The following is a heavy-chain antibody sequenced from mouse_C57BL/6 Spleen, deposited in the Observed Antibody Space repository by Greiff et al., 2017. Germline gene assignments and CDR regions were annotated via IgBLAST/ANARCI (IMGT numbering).Heavy chain of an antibody. J-gene: IGHJ2*01. CDR2: ISDGGSYT. V-gene: IGHV5-4*01. CDR1: GFTFSSYA. D-gene: IGHD1-1*01. Sequence: EVQRVESGGGLVKPGGSLKLSCAASGFTFSSYAMSWVRQTPEKRLEWVATISDGGSYTYYPDNVKGRFTISRDNAKNNLYLQMSHLKSEDTAMYYCARAGSSYFYYFDYWGQGTTLTVSS. CDR3: ARAGSSYFYYFDY.